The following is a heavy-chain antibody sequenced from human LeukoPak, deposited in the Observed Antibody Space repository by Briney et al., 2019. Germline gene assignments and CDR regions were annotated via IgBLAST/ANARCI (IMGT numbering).Heavy chain of an antibody. Sequence: GGSLRLSCAASGFTVSYNHMSWVRQAPGKGLEWVSAISGSGGSTYYADSVRGRFTISRDNSKNTLYLQMNSLRAEDTAVYYCAKDHKLGYYYGSGSYYPYYFDYWGQGTLVTVSS. J-gene: IGHJ4*02. CDR3: AKDHKLGYYYGSGSYYPYYFDY. CDR2: ISGSGGST. D-gene: IGHD3-10*01. V-gene: IGHV3-23*01. CDR1: GFTVSYNH.